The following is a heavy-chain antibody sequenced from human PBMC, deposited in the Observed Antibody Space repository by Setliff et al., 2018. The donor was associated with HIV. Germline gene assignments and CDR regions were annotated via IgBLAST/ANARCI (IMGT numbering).Heavy chain of an antibody. D-gene: IGHD3-10*01. V-gene: IGHV4-59*11. CDR2: IYYSGST. Sequence: PSETLSLTCTVSGGSISSHYWSWIRQPPGKRLEWIGYIYYSGSTNYNPSLKSRVTISVDTSKNQFSLKLSSVTAADTAVNYCARGGTVTMVRGRNWFDPWGQGTLVTVSS. J-gene: IGHJ5*02. CDR1: GGSISSHY. CDR3: ARGGTVTMVRGRNWFDP.